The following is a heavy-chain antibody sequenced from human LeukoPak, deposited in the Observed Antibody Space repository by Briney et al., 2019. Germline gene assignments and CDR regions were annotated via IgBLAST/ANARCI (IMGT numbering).Heavy chain of an antibody. J-gene: IGHJ4*02. CDR3: ARDSPGDYFDY. V-gene: IGHV3-30*03. Sequence: PGGSLRLSCAASGFTFSNYGMHWVRQAPGKGLEWVAVISYDGSNKYYADSVKGRFTISRDNAKNSLYLQMNSLRAEDTAVYYCARDSPGDYFDYWGQGTLVTVSS. D-gene: IGHD4-17*01. CDR2: ISYDGSNK. CDR1: GFTFSNYG.